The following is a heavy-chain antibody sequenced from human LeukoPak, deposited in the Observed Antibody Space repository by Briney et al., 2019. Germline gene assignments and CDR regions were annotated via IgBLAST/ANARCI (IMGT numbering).Heavy chain of an antibody. Sequence: GASVKVSCKASGYTFTGYYMHWVRQAPGQGLEWMGRINPNSGGTNYAQKFQGWVTMTRDTSISTAYMELSRLRSDDTAVYYCARSGSEYSSSSFDYWGQGTLVTVSS. V-gene: IGHV1-2*04. CDR3: ARSGSEYSSSSFDY. CDR2: INPNSGGT. CDR1: GYTFTGYY. D-gene: IGHD6-6*01. J-gene: IGHJ4*02.